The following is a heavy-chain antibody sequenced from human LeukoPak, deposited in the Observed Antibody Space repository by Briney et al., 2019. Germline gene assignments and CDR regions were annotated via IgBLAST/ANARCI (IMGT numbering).Heavy chain of an antibody. J-gene: IGHJ4*02. D-gene: IGHD3-9*01. Sequence: GESLKISCKGSGYSLTSYWIGWVRQMPGKGLEWMGIIYPGDSDTRYSPSFQGQVTISADKSISTAYLQWSSLKASDTAMYYCAINDILTGPGGNFDYWGQGTLVTVSS. V-gene: IGHV5-51*01. CDR3: AINDILTGPGGNFDY. CDR2: IYPGDSDT. CDR1: GYSLTSYW.